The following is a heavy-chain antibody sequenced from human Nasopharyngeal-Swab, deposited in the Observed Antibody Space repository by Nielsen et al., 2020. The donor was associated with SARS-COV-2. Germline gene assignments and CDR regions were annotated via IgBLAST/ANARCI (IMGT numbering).Heavy chain of an antibody. D-gene: IGHD3-22*01. J-gene: IGHJ4*02. Sequence: RQAPGKGLGWVGSIYYSGSTYYNPSIKSRVTISVDTSKNKLSLKLNSVTAAYTAVYYCARPGYDSSGYTSYFDYWGQGTLVTVSS. CDR3: ARPGYDSSGYTSYFDY. V-gene: IGHV4-39*01. CDR2: IYYSGST.